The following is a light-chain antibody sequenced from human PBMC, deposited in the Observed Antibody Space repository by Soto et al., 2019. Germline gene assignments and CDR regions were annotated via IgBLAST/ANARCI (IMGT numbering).Light chain of an antibody. J-gene: IGKJ1*01. Sequence: EIGMTQSPATVSVSPGERVTLSCRASQSVSSNLAWYQQKPGQAPRLLIYGASSRATGIPDRFSGSGSGTDFTLTISRLEPEDFAVYYCQQYGSSPWTFGQGTKVDI. CDR2: GAS. CDR3: QQYGSSPWT. V-gene: IGKV3-20*01. CDR1: QSVSSN.